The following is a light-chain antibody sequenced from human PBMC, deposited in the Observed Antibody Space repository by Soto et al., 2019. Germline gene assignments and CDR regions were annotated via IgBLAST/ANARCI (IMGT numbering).Light chain of an antibody. Sequence: EIVLTQSPATLSLSPGERATLSCRASQSISSSLAWYQQKPGQAPRLIIYAASNRATGIPARFSGSGSGTDFTLTISSLEPEDFAVYYCQQRYDWPLTFGGGTKVDI. CDR3: QQRYDWPLT. J-gene: IGKJ4*01. V-gene: IGKV3-11*01. CDR1: QSISSS. CDR2: AAS.